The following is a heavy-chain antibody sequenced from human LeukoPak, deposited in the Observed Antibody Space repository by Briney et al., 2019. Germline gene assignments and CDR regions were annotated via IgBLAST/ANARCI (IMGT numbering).Heavy chain of an antibody. CDR1: GYTFTGYY. CDR3: AREPVPYYYDSSGYYYSAFDI. V-gene: IGHV1-2*02. D-gene: IGHD3-22*01. Sequence: ASVKVSCKASGYTFTGYYMHWVRQAPGQGLEWMGWINPNSGGTNYAQKFQGRVTMTRDTSISTAYMELSRLRSDDTAVYYCAREPVPYYYDSSGYYYSAFDIWGQATMVTASS. J-gene: IGHJ3*02. CDR2: INPNSGGT.